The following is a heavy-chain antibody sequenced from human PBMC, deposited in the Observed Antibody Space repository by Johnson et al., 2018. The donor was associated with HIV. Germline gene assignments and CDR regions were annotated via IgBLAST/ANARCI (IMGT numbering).Heavy chain of an antibody. CDR3: ARGEAADGAFDI. J-gene: IGHJ3*02. CDR1: GFTFSSHA. CDR2: ISSDGSDK. D-gene: IGHD6-13*01. V-gene: IGHV3-30*04. Sequence: QVQLVESGGGVVQPGRSLRLSCAASGFTFSSHAMKWVRQATGKGLEWVAAISSDGSDKYSADSVKGRFTISRDNSKNTLYLQMNSLRAEDTAVYYCARGEAADGAFDIWGQGTMVTVSS.